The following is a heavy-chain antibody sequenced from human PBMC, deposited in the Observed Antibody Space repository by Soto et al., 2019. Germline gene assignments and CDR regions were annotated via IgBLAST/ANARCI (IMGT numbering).Heavy chain of an antibody. J-gene: IGHJ3*01. CDR3: AKDQGRFETSIVF. Sequence: SLRLSCAASGITFSSYAIHWVRQAPGKGLEWVAFISYEGSKKYYADSAKGRFTISRDNSKNTLYLQMNSLRVEDTAVYYCAKDQGRFETSIVFRGQGTMVT. V-gene: IGHV3-30*18. CDR2: ISYEGSKK. D-gene: IGHD1-26*01. CDR1: GITFSSYA.